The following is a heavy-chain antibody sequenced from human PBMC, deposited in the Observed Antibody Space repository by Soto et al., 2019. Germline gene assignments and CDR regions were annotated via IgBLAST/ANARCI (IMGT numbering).Heavy chain of an antibody. CDR3: ARRLQNYDFALEPSNWFDP. CDR1: GYSFTSYW. J-gene: IGHJ5*02. D-gene: IGHD3-3*01. V-gene: IGHV5-10-1*01. Sequence: GESLKISCKGSGYSFTSYWISWVRQMPGKGLEWMGRIDPSDSYTNYSPSFQGHVTISADKSISTAYLQWSSLKASDTAMYYCARRLQNYDFALEPSNWFDPWGQGTLVTVSS. CDR2: IDPSDSYT.